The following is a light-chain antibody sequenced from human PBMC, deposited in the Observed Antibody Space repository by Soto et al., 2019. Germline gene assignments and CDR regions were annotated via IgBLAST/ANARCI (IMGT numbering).Light chain of an antibody. Sequence: QAVVTQPPSVSGAPGQRVTISCTGSSSNIGAGYDVHWYQQLPGTAPKLLIYGNSNQPSGVPDRFSGSKSGTSASLAITGLQAEDEADYYCQSYDSSLSGNVVFGGGTKLTVL. CDR3: QSYDSSLSGNVV. J-gene: IGLJ2*01. CDR2: GNS. V-gene: IGLV1-40*01. CDR1: SSNIGAGYD.